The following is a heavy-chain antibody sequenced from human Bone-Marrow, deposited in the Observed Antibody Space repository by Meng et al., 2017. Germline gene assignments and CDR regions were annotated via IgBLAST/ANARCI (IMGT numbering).Heavy chain of an antibody. CDR2: IDPKSGDT. CDR1: GYNFPDYW. V-gene: IGHV1-2*06. Sequence: ASVKVSCKPSGYNFPDYWLHWVRRAPGQGLEGMGRIDPKSGDTHYAQRFQGRVTMTGDTSISTAYMELSGLRSGDTAMYYCARDEDISGAGELFGDYWGQGTLVTVSS. CDR3: ARDEDISGAGELFGDY. J-gene: IGHJ4*02. D-gene: IGHD6-13*01.